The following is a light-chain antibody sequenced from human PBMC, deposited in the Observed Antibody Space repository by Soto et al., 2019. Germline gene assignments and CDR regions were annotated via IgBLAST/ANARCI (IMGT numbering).Light chain of an antibody. CDR2: GNS. V-gene: IGLV1-40*01. Sequence: QSVLTQPPSVSGAPGQRVTISCTGSSSNIGAGYDVHWYQQRPGTAPKLLIYGNSNRPSGVPDRFSGSKSGTSASLAITGLQAEDEADYYRQSYDSSLSGYVVFGGGTKLTVL. J-gene: IGLJ2*01. CDR1: SSNIGAGYD. CDR3: QSYDSSLSGYVV.